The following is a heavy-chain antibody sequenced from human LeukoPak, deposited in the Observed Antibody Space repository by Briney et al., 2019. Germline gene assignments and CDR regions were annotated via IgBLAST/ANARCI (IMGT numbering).Heavy chain of an antibody. V-gene: IGHV3-23*01. D-gene: IGHD4-23*01. CDR3: AKVPAVPGKFFEYYFAD. J-gene: IGHJ4*02. CDR1: GFNFTSHA. Sequence: GGSLTLSCAASGFNFTSHAMAWVRQAPGKGLEWVSTLSGRGGTTYYADSVKGRFTISKDNSKNTLYLQMHSLRADDTAVYFCAKVPAVPGKFFEYYFADWGQGTLVTVSS. CDR2: LSGRGGTT.